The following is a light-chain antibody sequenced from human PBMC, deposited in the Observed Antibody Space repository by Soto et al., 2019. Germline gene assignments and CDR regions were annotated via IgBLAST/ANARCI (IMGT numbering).Light chain of an antibody. CDR3: CSYAGTFTPVV. J-gene: IGLJ2*01. CDR2: DVT. Sequence: QAVVTQPRSVSGSPGQSVAISCTGTSSDVGSSNFVSWYQQHPGKAPKLMIYDVTARPSGVPDRFSASKSGNTASLTISGLQAEDEADYYCCSYAGTFTPVVFGGGTKLTVL. CDR1: SSDVGSSNF. V-gene: IGLV2-11*01.